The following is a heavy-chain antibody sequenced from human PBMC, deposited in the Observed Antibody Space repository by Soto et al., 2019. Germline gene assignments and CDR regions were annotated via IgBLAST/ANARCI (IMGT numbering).Heavy chain of an antibody. CDR1: GFTFSSHW. J-gene: IGHJ4*02. Sequence: EVQLVDSGGGLVQPGGSLRLSCAASGFTFSSHWMSWIRQAPGKGLEWVARINEDGSGKLYVDSAKGRFTISRDNAKNLLYLQMNSLRVEETAVYYCARDFQNYWGQGTLVTVSS. V-gene: IGHV3-7*01. CDR3: ARDFQNY. CDR2: INEDGSGK.